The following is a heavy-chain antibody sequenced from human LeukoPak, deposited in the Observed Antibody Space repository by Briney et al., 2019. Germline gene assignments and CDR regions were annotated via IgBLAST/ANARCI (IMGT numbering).Heavy chain of an antibody. CDR3: ATYGRFGTVDY. J-gene: IGHJ4*02. CDR1: GFTFDDYA. D-gene: IGHD3-16*01. V-gene: IGHV3-20*04. Sequence: GGSLRLSXAASGFTFDDYAMSWVRQAPGKGMEWVSGINWNGGITGYADSVKGRFTISRDNAKNSLYLQMNSLRAEDTALYYCATYGRFGTVDYWGQGTLVTVSS. CDR2: INWNGGIT.